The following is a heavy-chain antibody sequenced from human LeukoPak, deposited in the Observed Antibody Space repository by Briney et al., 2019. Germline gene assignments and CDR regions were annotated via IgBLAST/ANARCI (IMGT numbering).Heavy chain of an antibody. CDR3: AKDIVVVPAAMNWFDP. Sequence: GGSLRLSCAASGFTFSSYAMSWVRQAPGKGLEWASAISGSGGSTYYADSVKGRFTISRDNSKNTLYLQMNSLRAEDTAVYYCAKDIVVVPAAMNWFDPWGQGTLVTVSS. J-gene: IGHJ5*02. CDR2: ISGSGGST. V-gene: IGHV3-23*01. CDR1: GFTFSSYA. D-gene: IGHD2-2*01.